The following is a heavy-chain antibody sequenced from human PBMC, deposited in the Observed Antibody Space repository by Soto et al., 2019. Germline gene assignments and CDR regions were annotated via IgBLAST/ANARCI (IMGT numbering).Heavy chain of an antibody. CDR1: GFTFSSYA. Sequence: GGSLRLSCAASGFTFSSYAMSWVRQAPGKGLEWVSAISGSGGSTYYADSVKGRFTISRDNSENTLYLQMNSLRAEDTAVYYCARGGVVLRYFDWLLPPSYGMDVWGQGTTVTVSS. D-gene: IGHD3-9*01. J-gene: IGHJ6*02. CDR2: ISGSGGST. V-gene: IGHV3-23*01. CDR3: ARGGVVLRYFDWLLPPSYGMDV.